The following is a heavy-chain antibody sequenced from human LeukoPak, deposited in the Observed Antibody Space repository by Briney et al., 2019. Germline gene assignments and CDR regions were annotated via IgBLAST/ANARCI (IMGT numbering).Heavy chain of an antibody. CDR2: VSDGGRNT. J-gene: IGHJ3*02. V-gene: IGHV3-23*01. CDR1: GFTFSNYA. Sequence: GGSLRLSCAASGFTFSNYAMTWVRRAPGKGLEWVSTVSDGGRNTYYADSVKGRFTISRDNSKNTLFLQMNSLRAEDTAKYYCAKDQGSGAFDMWGQGTMVIVSS. CDR3: AKDQGSGAFDM.